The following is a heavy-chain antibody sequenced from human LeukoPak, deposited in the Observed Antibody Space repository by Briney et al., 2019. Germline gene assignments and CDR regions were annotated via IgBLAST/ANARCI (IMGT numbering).Heavy chain of an antibody. D-gene: IGHD3-9*01. CDR1: GFTFSSYA. Sequence: GGSLRLSCAASGFTFSSYAMSWVRQAPGKGLEWLSAISGSGGSTYYADSVKGRFTISRDNSKDTLYLQMNSLRAEDTAVYYCAKAGRYFGLFDYWGQGTLVTVSS. CDR3: AKAGRYFGLFDY. V-gene: IGHV3-23*01. CDR2: ISGSGGST. J-gene: IGHJ4*02.